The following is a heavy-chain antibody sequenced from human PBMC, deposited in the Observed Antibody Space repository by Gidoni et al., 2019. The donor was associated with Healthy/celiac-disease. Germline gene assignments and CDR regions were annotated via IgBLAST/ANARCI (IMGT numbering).Heavy chain of an antibody. CDR3: ARAYGWELQFDY. CDR2: IYTSGST. D-gene: IGHD1-26*01. CDR1: GGSISRYY. V-gene: IGHV4-4*07. Sequence: QVQLQESGPGLVKPSETLSLTCTVSGGSISRYYWRWIRQPAGKGLEWIGRIYTSGSTNLNPSLKMRVTMSFDTAKNQFPPKLSSVTAADTAVYYCARAYGWELQFDYWGQGTLVTVSS. J-gene: IGHJ4*02.